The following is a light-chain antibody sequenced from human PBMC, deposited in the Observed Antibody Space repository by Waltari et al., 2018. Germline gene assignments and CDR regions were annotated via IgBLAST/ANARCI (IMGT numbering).Light chain of an antibody. CDR2: DAS. J-gene: IGKJ4*01. CDR3: QQFHNL. CDR1: QTISNY. Sequence: DIQMTQSPSSLSTCVGDRFPITYQASQTISNYLRWNQQKPGKAPRLLIYDASNLETGVPSRFSGSGSGTDFTVTISSLQPENLATYSCQQFHNLVGGGTKVQI. V-gene: IGKV1-33*01.